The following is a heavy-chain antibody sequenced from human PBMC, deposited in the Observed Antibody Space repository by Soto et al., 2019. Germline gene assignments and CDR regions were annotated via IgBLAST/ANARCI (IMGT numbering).Heavy chain of an antibody. CDR3: ARLPSRHLVDY. CDR2: MFYGVST. J-gene: IGHJ4*02. V-gene: IGHV4-39*01. CDR1: GSSINSSGYY. D-gene: IGHD3-3*02. Sequence: AETLSLTCTVSGSSINSSGYYWGWIRQPPGKGLEWIGSMFYGVSTYYNPSLKSRVTVSVDTSKNQFSLNLRSVTAADTAVYYCARLPSRHLVDYWGQGTLVTVSS.